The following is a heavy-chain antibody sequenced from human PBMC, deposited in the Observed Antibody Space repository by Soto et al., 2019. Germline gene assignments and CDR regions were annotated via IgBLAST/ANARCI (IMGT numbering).Heavy chain of an antibody. V-gene: IGHV4-59*01. J-gene: IGHJ3*02. D-gene: IGHD2-8*01. CDR3: ARVVYEKGGAFDI. CDR1: GCSISSYY. Sequence: QVQLQESGPGLVKPSETLSLTCTVSGCSISSYYWSWIRQRPGKGLEWIGYIYYSGRTNYNPSLKSRVTLPVDTSKNQFSLKLSSVTAADTAVYYCARVVYEKGGAFDIWGQGTMVTVSS. CDR2: IYYSGRT.